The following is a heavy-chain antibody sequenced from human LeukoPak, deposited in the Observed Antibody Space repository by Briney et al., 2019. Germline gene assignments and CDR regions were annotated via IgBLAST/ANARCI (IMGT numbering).Heavy chain of an antibody. J-gene: IGHJ6*03. CDR2: ISWDGGST. D-gene: IGHD4-17*01. V-gene: IGHV3-43D*04. CDR3: AKDPGDYDYYYYYMDV. CDR1: GFTFDDYA. Sequence: GGSLRLSCAASGFTFDDYAMHWVRQAPGKGLEWVSVISWDGGSTYYADSVKGRFTISRDNSKNSLYLQMNSLRAEDTALYYCAKDPGDYDYYYYYMDVWGKGTTATVSS.